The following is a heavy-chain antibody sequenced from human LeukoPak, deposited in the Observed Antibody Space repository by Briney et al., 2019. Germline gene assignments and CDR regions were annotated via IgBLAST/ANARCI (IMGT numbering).Heavy chain of an antibody. CDR3: ARGSSGYSYG. CDR1: GYTFTGYY. Sequence: ASVKVSCKPSGYTFTGYYLHWVRQAPGRALEWMGWINPNIGATMYAQKFQGRVTMTRDTSISTAYMELTSLRSDDTAVYYCARGSSGYSYGWSQGTLVTVSS. V-gene: IGHV1-2*02. J-gene: IGHJ4*02. D-gene: IGHD5-18*01. CDR2: INPNIGAT.